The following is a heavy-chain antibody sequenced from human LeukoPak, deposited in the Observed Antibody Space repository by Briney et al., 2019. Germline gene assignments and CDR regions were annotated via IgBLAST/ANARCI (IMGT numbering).Heavy chain of an antibody. CDR1: GFTFSSYA. D-gene: IGHD2-21*01. Sequence: GGSLRLSCAASGFTFSSYAMHWVRQAPGKGLEWVAVISYDGSNKYYADSVKGRFTISRDNSKNTLYLQMNSLRVEDTAVYYCAKEGCGNDCSIDYWGQGTLVTVSS. CDR2: ISYDGSNK. V-gene: IGHV3-30-3*01. CDR3: AKEGCGNDCSIDY. J-gene: IGHJ4*02.